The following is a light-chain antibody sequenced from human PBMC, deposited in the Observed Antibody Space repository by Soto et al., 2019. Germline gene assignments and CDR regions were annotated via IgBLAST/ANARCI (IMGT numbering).Light chain of an antibody. CDR3: LQYNHYPLT. CDR2: KAS. J-gene: IGKJ4*01. V-gene: IGKV1-5*03. CDR1: QTINSW. Sequence: DIQMTQSPSTLSASVGDRVTVTCRASQTINSWLAWYQQRPGKVPKLLIHKASTLEGGVPSRYSGSASGTEFTLTISSLQPDDFATDYCLQYNHYPLTLGGGTRVQI.